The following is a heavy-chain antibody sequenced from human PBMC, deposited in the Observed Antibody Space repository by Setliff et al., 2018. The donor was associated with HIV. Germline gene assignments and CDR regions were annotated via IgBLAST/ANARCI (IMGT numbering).Heavy chain of an antibody. CDR1: GYTFSTYG. J-gene: IGHJ4*02. Sequence: ASVKVSCKASGYTFSTYGISWVRQAPGQGLEWMGWISVYDDNTNYAQKFQGRVTMTTDTSTNTAYMELSSLTSEDTAVYYCAALTAEGDGYGRDWSIFYFDDWGQGTLVTVSS. CDR3: AALTAEGDGYGRDWSIFYFDD. CDR2: ISVYDDNT. D-gene: IGHD6-19*01. V-gene: IGHV1-18*01.